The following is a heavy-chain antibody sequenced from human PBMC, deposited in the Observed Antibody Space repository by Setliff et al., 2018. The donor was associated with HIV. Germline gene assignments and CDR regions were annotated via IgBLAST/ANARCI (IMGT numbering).Heavy chain of an antibody. D-gene: IGHD3-10*01. J-gene: IGHJ5*02. CDR2: IYASGKT. Sequence: SETLSLTCNVSGDSLNTYYWSWIRQSGGKGLEWIGRIYASGKTTFNPSLKSRVRMSVDTSKNQSSLKLTSVTAADTAVYYCAREHYTFHGSGVPRGARFDPWGQGTLVTVSS. CDR3: AREHYTFHGSGVPRGARFDP. CDR1: GDSLNTYY. V-gene: IGHV4-4*07.